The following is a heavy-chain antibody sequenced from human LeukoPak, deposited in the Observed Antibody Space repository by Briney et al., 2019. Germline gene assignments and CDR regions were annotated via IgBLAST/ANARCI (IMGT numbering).Heavy chain of an antibody. J-gene: IGHJ6*02. Sequence: SVKVSCKASGGIFSSYAISWVRQAPGQGLEWMGRIIPILGIANYAQKFQGRVTITADKSTSTAYMELSSLRSDDTAVYYCARNGQGGITGTTQHYYYYGMDVWGQGTTVTVSS. CDR1: GGIFSSYA. D-gene: IGHD1-7*01. CDR3: ARNGQGGITGTTQHYYYYGMDV. V-gene: IGHV1-69*04. CDR2: IIPILGIA.